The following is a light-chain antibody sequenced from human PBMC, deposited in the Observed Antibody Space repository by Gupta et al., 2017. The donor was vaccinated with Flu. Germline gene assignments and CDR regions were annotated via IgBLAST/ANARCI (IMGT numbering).Light chain of an antibody. CDR3: QQEKDCHPSAT. CDR2: NAA. V-gene: IGKV3-15*01. CDR1: EGGSRH. Sequence: TLSASPGESGTLPCRAREGGSRHGDWYEKKPSQAPGLIIYNAATRAMGSRARCSGSGDGTEVNLTISSRDLEDVEVDYCQQEKDCHPSATFGGGTKVEIK. J-gene: IGKJ4*01.